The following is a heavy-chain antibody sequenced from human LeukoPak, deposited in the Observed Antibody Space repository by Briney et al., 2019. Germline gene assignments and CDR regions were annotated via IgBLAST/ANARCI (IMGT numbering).Heavy chain of an antibody. CDR1: GYSFTSYW. V-gene: IGHV5-51*01. J-gene: IGHJ4*02. Sequence: GESLKISCKGSGYSFTSYWIAWVRQMPGKGLEWMGIIYPGDSDTRYSPSFQGQVTISADKSISTAYLQWSSLKASDTAMYYCARIGYCSSTSCYWILDYWGQGTLVTVSS. D-gene: IGHD2-2*01. CDR2: IYPGDSDT. CDR3: ARIGYCSSTSCYWILDY.